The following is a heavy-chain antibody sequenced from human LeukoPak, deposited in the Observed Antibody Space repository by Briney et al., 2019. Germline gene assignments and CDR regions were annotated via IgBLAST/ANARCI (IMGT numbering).Heavy chain of an antibody. CDR1: GGSISSYY. D-gene: IGHD6-6*01. V-gene: IGHV4-59*08. J-gene: IGHJ4*02. Sequence: PSETLSLTCIVSGGSISSYYWSWIRQPPGKGLEWIGYIYYSGSTNYNHSLKSRVAISVDTSKNQFSLKLSSVTAADTAVYYCARHGLAARLDYWGQGTLVTVSS. CDR2: IYYSGST. CDR3: ARHGLAARLDY.